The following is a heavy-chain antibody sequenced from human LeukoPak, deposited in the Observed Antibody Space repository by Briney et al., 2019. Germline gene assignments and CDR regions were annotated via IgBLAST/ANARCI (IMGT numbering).Heavy chain of an antibody. CDR3: ARGVVPAAIRYYYYYYMDV. CDR1: GGTFSSYA. CDR2: IIPIFGTA. V-gene: IGHV1-69*05. J-gene: IGHJ6*03. D-gene: IGHD2-2*02. Sequence: GASVKVSCKASGGTFSSYAISWVRQAPGQGLEWMGGIIPIFGTANYTQKFQGRVTITTDESTSTAYMELSSLRSGDTAVYYCARGVVPAAIRYYYYYYMDVWGKGTTVTVSS.